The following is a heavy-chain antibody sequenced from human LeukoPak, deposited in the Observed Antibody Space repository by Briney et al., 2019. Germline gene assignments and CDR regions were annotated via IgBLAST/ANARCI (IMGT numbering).Heavy chain of an antibody. Sequence: GASVKVSCKASGGTFMRHSISWVRQAPGQGLEWMGGIIPILAAADYPQKYQGRVTITTDESTSTVFMELSSITSEDSAVYYCARVTSSSPDYWGQGTLVTVSS. CDR3: ARVTSSSPDY. CDR1: GGTFMRHS. CDR2: IIPILAAA. J-gene: IGHJ4*02. D-gene: IGHD6-13*01. V-gene: IGHV1-69*16.